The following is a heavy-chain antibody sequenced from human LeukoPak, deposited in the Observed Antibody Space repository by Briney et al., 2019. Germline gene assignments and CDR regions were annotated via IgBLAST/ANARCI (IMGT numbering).Heavy chain of an antibody. V-gene: IGHV3-30*04. CDR1: GFTFSSYA. CDR3: AKGSGPSKGYFDY. CDR2: ISYDGSNK. J-gene: IGHJ4*02. Sequence: GGSLRLSCAASGFTFSSYAMHWVRQAPGKGLEWVAVISYDGSNKYYADSVKGRFTVSRDNSKNTLYLQMNSLRAEDTAVYYCAKGSGPSKGYFDYWGQGTLVTVSS. D-gene: IGHD2-15*01.